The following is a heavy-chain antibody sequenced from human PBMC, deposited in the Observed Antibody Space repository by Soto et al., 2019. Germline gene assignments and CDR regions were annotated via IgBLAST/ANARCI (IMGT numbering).Heavy chain of an antibody. CDR3: ARDGRYAYYFDY. D-gene: IGHD3-16*01. Sequence: SETLSLTCTVSGGSVSSGSYYWSWIRQPPGKGLEWIGYIYYSGSTNYNPSLKSRVTISVDTSKNQFSLKLSSVTAADTGVYYCARDGRYAYYFDYWGQGTLVTVSS. CDR2: IYYSGST. CDR1: GGSVSSGSYY. V-gene: IGHV4-61*01. J-gene: IGHJ4*02.